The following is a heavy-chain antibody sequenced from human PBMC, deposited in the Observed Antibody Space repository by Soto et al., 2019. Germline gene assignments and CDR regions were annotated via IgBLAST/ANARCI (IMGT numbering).Heavy chain of an antibody. D-gene: IGHD3-22*01. Sequence: SETLSLTCAVYGGSLSGYYWSWVRQPPGKGLEWIGEIGHGADTTYNPSLKSRATISVDTSKSQFSLKLNSVTAADTAVYYCARVGYFDSSGFYAPFDFWGQGTPVTVSS. CDR2: IGHGADT. CDR3: ARVGYFDSSGFYAPFDF. CDR1: GGSLSGYY. V-gene: IGHV4-34*01. J-gene: IGHJ4*02.